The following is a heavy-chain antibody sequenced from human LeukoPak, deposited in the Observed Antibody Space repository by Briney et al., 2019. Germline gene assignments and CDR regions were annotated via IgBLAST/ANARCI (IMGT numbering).Heavy chain of an antibody. D-gene: IGHD6-19*01. Sequence: GGSLRLSCAASEFTFSSYGMHWVRQAPPNGLEGVAVMSYDGSNKYYADSVKGRYTISRDNSKNTLYLQMNSLRAEDTAVYYCAKIRGASYSSGWYFDYWGQGTLVTVSS. V-gene: IGHV3-30*18. CDR1: EFTFSSYG. J-gene: IGHJ4*02. CDR2: MSYDGSNK. CDR3: AKIRGASYSSGWYFDY.